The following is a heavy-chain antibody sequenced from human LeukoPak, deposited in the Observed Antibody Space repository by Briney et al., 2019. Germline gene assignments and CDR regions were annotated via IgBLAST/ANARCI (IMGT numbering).Heavy chain of an antibody. CDR3: ARSPNGGNSDY. CDR2: IYYSGST. J-gene: IGHJ4*02. Sequence: SETLSLTCTVSGGSISSYYWSWIRQPPGKGLEWIGYIYYSGSTNYNPSPKSRVTISVDTSKNQFSLKLSSVTAADTAVYYCARSPNGGNSDYWGQGTLVTVSS. D-gene: IGHD4-23*01. CDR1: GGSISSYY. V-gene: IGHV4-59*08.